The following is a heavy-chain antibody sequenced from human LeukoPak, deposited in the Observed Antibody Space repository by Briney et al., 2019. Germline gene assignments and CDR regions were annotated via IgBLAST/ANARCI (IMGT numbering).Heavy chain of an antibody. CDR2: ISGSGGST. V-gene: IGHV3-23*01. J-gene: IGHJ4*02. Sequence: QSGGSLRLSCAASGFTFSSYAMSWVRQVPGKGLEWVSAISGSGGSTYYADSVKGRFTISRDNSKNTLYLQMNSLRAEDTAVYYCAKDEQWLQQFDYWGQGTLVTVSS. CDR1: GFTFSSYA. CDR3: AKDEQWLQQFDY. D-gene: IGHD6-19*01.